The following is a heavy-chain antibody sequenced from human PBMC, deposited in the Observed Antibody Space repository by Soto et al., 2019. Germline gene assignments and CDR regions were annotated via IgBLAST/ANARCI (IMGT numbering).Heavy chain of an antibody. CDR2: IYHSGST. D-gene: IGHD5-18*01. J-gene: IGHJ5*02. CDR1: GGSISSGGYS. Sequence: PSETLSLTCAVSGGSISSGGYSWSWIRQPPGKGLEWIGYIYHSGSTYCNPSLKSRVTISVDRSKNQFSLKLSSVTAADTAVYYCARGGDTAMVSNWFDPWGQGTLVTVSS. V-gene: IGHV4-30-2*01. CDR3: ARGGDTAMVSNWFDP.